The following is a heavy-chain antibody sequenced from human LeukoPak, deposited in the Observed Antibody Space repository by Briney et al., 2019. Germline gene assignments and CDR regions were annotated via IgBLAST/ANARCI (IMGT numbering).Heavy chain of an antibody. D-gene: IGHD5-18*01. J-gene: IGHJ4*02. CDR2: VFYSGSA. V-gene: IGHV4-39*01. Sequence: SETLSLTCTVSGGSVRSSDYYWAWIRQPPGKGLEWIGNVFYSGSAHYTPSLKSRVTISADTSKNQFSLKLSSVTATDTAVYYCARRVDGFNFGFPRYYFDFWGQGALVTVSS. CDR3: ARRVDGFNFGFPRYYFDF. CDR1: GGSVRSSDYY.